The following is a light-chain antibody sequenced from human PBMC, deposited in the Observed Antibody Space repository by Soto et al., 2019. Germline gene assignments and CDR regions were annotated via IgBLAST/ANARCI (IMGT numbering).Light chain of an antibody. CDR3: QQYNNWPPWT. CDR1: QSVSSN. J-gene: IGKJ1*01. CDR2: GAS. Sequence: EIVMTQSPATLSVSPGERATLSCRASQSVSSNLAWYKQKPGQAPRLLIYGASTRATGIPARFSGSGSGTEFTLTISSLQSEDFAVYYCQQYNNWPPWTFGQGNKVEI. V-gene: IGKV3-15*01.